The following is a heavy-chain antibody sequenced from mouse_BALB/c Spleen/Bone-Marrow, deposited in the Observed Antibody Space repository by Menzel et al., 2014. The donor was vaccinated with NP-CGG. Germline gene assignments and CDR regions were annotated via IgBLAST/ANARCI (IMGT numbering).Heavy chain of an antibody. CDR3: ARDYDYDAWFAY. D-gene: IGHD2-4*01. Sequence: QVQLKQSGPELVKPGASVRISCKASGYTFTSYYIHWVKRRPGQGLEWIGWIYPGNVNTKYNEKFKGKATLTADKSSSTAYMQLSSLTSEDSAVYFCARDYDYDAWFAYWGQGTLVTVSA. CDR2: IYPGNVNT. CDR1: GYTFTSYY. J-gene: IGHJ3*01. V-gene: IGHV1S56*01.